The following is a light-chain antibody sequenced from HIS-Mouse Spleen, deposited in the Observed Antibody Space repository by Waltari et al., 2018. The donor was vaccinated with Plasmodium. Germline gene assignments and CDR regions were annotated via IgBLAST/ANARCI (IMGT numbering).Light chain of an antibody. CDR1: KLGDNY. CDR2: QDS. J-gene: IGLJ2*01. V-gene: IGLV3-1*01. Sequence: SYELTQPPSVSVSPGQTASITCSGDKLGDNYACWYQQKPGQSPVLVIYQDSKRPSGIPERFSGSNSGNTATLTISGTQAMDEADYYCQAWDSNVVFGGGTKLTVL. CDR3: QAWDSNVV.